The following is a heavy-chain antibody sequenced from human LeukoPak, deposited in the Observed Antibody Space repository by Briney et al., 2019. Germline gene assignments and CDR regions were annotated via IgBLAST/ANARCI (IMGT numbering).Heavy chain of an antibody. J-gene: IGHJ4*02. CDR3: ARKGPEHLPTYFDH. Sequence: SQTLSLTCTVSGGSISSGGYYWSWIRQPPGKGLEWIGYIYHSGSTYYNPSLSGRVAISLDKSRNHFTLMVTAVTAADTAFYYCARKGPEHLPTYFDHWGRGILVTVSS. V-gene: IGHV4-30-2*01. D-gene: IGHD2-21*01. CDR1: GGSISSGGYY. CDR2: IYHSGST.